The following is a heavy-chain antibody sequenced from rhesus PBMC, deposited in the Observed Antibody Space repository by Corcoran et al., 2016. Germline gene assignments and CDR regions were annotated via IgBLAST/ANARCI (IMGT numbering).Heavy chain of an antibody. CDR1: GGSISGYYL. J-gene: IGHJ4*01. D-gene: IGHD2-39*01. V-gene: IGHV4S7*01. CDR3: ARGSRYFDY. Sequence: QVQLQESGPGVVKPSETLSLTCAVSGGSISGYYLWSWIRQPPGKGLEWLGYIYGGSGSTSYNPSLKSRVIISIDSSKNQFSLKLSSVTAADTAVYYCARGSRYFDYWGQGVLVTVSS. CDR2: IYGGSGST.